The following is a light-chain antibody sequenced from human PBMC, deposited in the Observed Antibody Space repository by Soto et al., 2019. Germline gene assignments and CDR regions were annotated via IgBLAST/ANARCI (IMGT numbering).Light chain of an antibody. CDR3: CSYAGSYTWV. CDR1: SSDVGDYNY. Sequence: QSALTQPGSVSGSTGESVTISCTGTSSDVGDYNYVSWYEQRPGKAPKVMIYDVSRRPSGVPDRFSGSKSGNTASLTISGLQAEDEADYYCCSYAGSYTWVFGGGTKLTV. V-gene: IGLV2-11*01. J-gene: IGLJ3*02. CDR2: DVS.